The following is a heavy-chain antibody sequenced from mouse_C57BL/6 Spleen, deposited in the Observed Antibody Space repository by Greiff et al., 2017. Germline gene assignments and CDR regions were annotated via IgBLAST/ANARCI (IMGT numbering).Heavy chain of an antibody. V-gene: IGHV1-76*01. CDR3: ARENYYYGSSYDYFDY. CDR1: GYTFTDYY. D-gene: IGHD1-1*01. CDR2: IYPGSGNT. J-gene: IGHJ2*01. Sequence: QVQLQQSGAELVRPGASVKLSCKASGYTFTDYYINWVKQRPGQGLEWIARIYPGSGNTYYNEKFKGKATLTAEKSSSTAYMQLSSLTSEDSAVYFCARENYYYGSSYDYFDYWGQGTTLTVSS.